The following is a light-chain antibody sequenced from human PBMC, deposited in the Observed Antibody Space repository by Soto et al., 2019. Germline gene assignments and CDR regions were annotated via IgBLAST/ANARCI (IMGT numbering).Light chain of an antibody. CDR2: AAS. Sequence: QITQSASSLSASVGDRVTITCRTSQSISGYLNWYRHKPGKAPTLLIYAASTLQSGVPSRFSGSGSGTDFTLTISNLQPEDFATYYCQQSYSTLPITFGQGTRLEIK. CDR1: QSISGY. V-gene: IGKV1-39*01. J-gene: IGKJ5*01. CDR3: QQSYSTLPIT.